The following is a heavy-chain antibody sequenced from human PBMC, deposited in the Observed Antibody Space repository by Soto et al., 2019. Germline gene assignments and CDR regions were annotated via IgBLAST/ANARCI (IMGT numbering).Heavy chain of an antibody. CDR1: GGSISSYY. V-gene: IGHV4-59*01. J-gene: IGHJ3*02. CDR2: IYYSGST. CDR3: ARGYGDDAFDI. Sequence: SETLSLTCTVSGGSISSYYWSWIRQPPGKGLEWIGYIYYSGSTNYNPSLKSRITISVDTSKNQFSLKLSSVTAADTAVYYCARGYGDDAFDIWGQGTMVTVSS. D-gene: IGHD4-17*01.